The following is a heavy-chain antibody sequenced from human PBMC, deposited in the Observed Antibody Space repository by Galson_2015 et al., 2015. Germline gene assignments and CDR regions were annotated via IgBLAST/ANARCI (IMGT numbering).Heavy chain of an antibody. D-gene: IGHD3-10*01. V-gene: IGHV4-4*02. Sequence: ATLSLPCEVSGGSISSNYWWNWVRQSPGQGLEWIGEIHQSGSSTNNPSIRSRVTMSVDQSKHQFFLELTSVTAADTALYYCARGPPRGGWFDAWGRGSPVIVSS. CDR1: GGSISSNYW. J-gene: IGHJ5*02. CDR2: IHQSGSS. CDR3: ARGPPRGGWFDA.